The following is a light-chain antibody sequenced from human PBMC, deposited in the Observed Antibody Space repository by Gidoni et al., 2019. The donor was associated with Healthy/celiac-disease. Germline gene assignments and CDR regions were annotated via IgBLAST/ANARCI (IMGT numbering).Light chain of an antibody. J-gene: IGKJ2*01. CDR1: QRGSSSY. CDR2: GAS. CDR3: QQYGSSPPNT. V-gene: IGKV3-20*01. Sequence: EIVLTPYPGTLSFSPGERATLSCRASQRGSSSYLAWYQEKPGQAPRLLILGASSRATGIPDRFSGSGSGKDFTLTISRLEPEDFAVYYCQQYGSSPPNTFGQGTKLEIK.